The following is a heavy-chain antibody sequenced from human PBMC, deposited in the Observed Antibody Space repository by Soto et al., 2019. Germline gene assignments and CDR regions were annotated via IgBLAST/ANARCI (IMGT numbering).Heavy chain of an antibody. D-gene: IGHD2-2*01. CDR2: IIPIFGTA. Sequence: SVKVSCKASGGTFSSYAISWVRQAPGQGLEWMGGIIPIFGTANYAQKFQGRVTITADESTSTAYMELSSLRSEDTAVYYCARGLPAAMNYYYYGMDVWGQGTTVTVSS. J-gene: IGHJ6*02. V-gene: IGHV1-69*13. CDR1: GGTFSSYA. CDR3: ARGLPAAMNYYYYGMDV.